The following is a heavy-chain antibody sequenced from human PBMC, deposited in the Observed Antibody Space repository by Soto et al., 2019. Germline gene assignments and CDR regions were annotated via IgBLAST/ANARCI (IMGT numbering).Heavy chain of an antibody. CDR2: IHYTGTT. J-gene: IGHJ4*02. CDR3: VSVANRGLFDF. CDR1: RGSINNSD. V-gene: IGHV4-59*01. Sequence: SETLSLTCTVSRGSINNSDWTWIRQPPGKRLEWIGYIHYTGTTNHNPSLRGRVTMSVDTSNNQFSLKLSSVTAADTAVYYCVSVANRGLFDFSGPGTIDTGSA. D-gene: IGHD2-21*01.